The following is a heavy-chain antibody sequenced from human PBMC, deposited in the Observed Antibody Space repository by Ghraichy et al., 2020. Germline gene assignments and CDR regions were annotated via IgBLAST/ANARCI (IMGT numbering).Heavy chain of an antibody. J-gene: IGHJ4*02. D-gene: IGHD4-17*01. Sequence: SETLSLTCAVSGYSISSGYYWGWIRQPPGKGLEWIGSLHHGWSTISNPSLKSRVTISIDTSKNQFSLKLSSVSAADTAVYYCTRHRSPGYGDYDVTLWGQETLVTVSS. CDR1: GYSISSGYY. CDR3: TRHRSPGYGDYDVTL. V-gene: IGHV4-38-2*01. CDR2: LHHGWST.